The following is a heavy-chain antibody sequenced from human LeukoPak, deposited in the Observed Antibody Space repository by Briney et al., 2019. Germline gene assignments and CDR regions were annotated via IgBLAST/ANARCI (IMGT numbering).Heavy chain of an antibody. J-gene: IGHJ4*02. Sequence: GSLRLSCAASGFTFSGSAMHWVRQASGKGLEWVGRIRSKANSYATAYAASVKGRFTISRDDSKNTAYLQMNSLKTEDTAVYYCTSRGYYDSSGYYPFDYWGQGTLVTVSS. CDR1: GFTFSGSA. D-gene: IGHD3-22*01. CDR3: TSRGYYDSSGYYPFDY. V-gene: IGHV3-73*01. CDR2: IRSKANSYAT.